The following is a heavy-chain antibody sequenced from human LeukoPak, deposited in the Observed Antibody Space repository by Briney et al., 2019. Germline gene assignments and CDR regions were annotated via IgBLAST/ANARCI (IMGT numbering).Heavy chain of an antibody. Sequence: GGSLRLSCAASGFTFSDNYMSWVRQAPGKGLEGVSVIYSGGSTYYADSVKGRFTISRDNSKNTLYLQMNSLRAEDTAVYYCATKCVGSSGYAHYYYGMDVWGQGTTVTVSS. CDR1: GFTFSDNY. D-gene: IGHD3-22*01. V-gene: IGHV3-66*01. CDR2: IYSGGST. CDR3: ATKCVGSSGYAHYYYGMDV. J-gene: IGHJ6*02.